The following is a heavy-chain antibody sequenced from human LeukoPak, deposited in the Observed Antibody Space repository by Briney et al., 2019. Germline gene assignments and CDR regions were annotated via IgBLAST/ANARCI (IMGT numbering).Heavy chain of an antibody. V-gene: IGHV3-30*02. J-gene: IGHJ4*02. Sequence: GGSLRLSCAASGFIFSIYGMHWVRQAPGKGLEWVACIWFDGTQKYYADSVKGRLTISRDTSKNMVYLQMNSLRAEDTAVYYCAIWIEGWGQGTLVTVSS. D-gene: IGHD2-2*03. CDR2: IWFDGTQK. CDR1: GFIFSIYG. CDR3: AIWIEG.